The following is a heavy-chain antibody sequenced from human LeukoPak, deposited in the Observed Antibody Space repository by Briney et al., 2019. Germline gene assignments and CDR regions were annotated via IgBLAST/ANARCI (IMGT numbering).Heavy chain of an antibody. J-gene: IGHJ4*02. CDR1: AYTFTGYY. D-gene: IGHD6-19*01. V-gene: IGHV1-2*02. CDR3: AREGRGWYGNFEY. CDR2: INPDSDGT. Sequence: ASVKVSCKASAYTFTGYYMNWARHAPGQGLELMGWINPDSDGTNYAQKFQGRVTMTRDTSISTAYMEVSRLRSDDTAVYYCAREGRGWYGNFEYWGQGTLVTVSS.